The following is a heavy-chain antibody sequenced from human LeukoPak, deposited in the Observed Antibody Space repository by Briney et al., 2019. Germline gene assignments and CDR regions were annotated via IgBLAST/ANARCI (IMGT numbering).Heavy chain of an antibody. D-gene: IGHD6-13*01. CDR3: ARDATGYSSSWYFGY. J-gene: IGHJ4*02. CDR2: ISYDGSNK. V-gene: IGHV3-30*04. CDR1: GFTFSSYA. Sequence: PGGSLRLSCAASGFTFSSYAMHWVRQAPGKGLEWVAVISYDGSNKYYADSVKGRFTISRDNSKNTLYLQMNSLRAEDTAVYYCARDATGYSSSWYFGYWGQGTLVTVSS.